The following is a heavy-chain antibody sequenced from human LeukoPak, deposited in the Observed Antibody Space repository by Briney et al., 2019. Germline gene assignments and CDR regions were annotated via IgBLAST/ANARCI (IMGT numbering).Heavy chain of an antibody. J-gene: IGHJ4*02. CDR2: MSGNGGST. CDR3: ARSLIRSTGWYDY. Sequence: PGGSLRLSCAASGFTFSSYALNWVRHAPGTGLEWVSVMSGNGGSTYYADSVKGRFAISRDNSKNTLYLQMNSLRAEDAAVYYCARSLIRSTGWYDYWGQGTLVTVSS. V-gene: IGHV3-23*01. CDR1: GFTFSSYA. D-gene: IGHD6-19*01.